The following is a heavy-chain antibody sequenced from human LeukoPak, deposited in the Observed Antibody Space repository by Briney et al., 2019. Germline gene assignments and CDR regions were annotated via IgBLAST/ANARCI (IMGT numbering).Heavy chain of an antibody. J-gene: IGHJ4*02. CDR1: GFTFSRYG. CDR3: ARNTREIDY. V-gene: IGHV3-23*01. Sequence: GGSLRLSCAASGFTFSRYGMSWVRQAPGKGLERVSAIGPSDDNTYLADSVKGRFTISRDNSKNTVYLEMNSLRAGDTAVYYCARNTREIDYWGQGTLVTVFS. D-gene: IGHD2-2*02. CDR2: IGPSDDNT.